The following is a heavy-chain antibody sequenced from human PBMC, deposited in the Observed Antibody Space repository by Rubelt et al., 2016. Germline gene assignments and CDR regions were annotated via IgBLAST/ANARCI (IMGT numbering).Heavy chain of an antibody. CDR3: ARHHGAPTSWYFDL. J-gene: IGHJ2*01. Sequence: QLQLQESGPGLVKPSEPLSLTCNVPGGYISSSSYYWAWIRQPPGKGLEWIGSISFSGNTHYSPPLKSRVTMSVDTSKIQFSLEVTSVTAADTGVYYCARHHGAPTSWYFDLWGRGTLVTVSS. CDR2: ISFSGNT. CDR1: GGYISSSSYY. D-gene: IGHD3-16*01. V-gene: IGHV4-39*01.